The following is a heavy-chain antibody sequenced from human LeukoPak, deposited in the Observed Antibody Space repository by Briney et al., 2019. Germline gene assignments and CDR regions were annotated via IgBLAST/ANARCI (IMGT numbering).Heavy chain of an antibody. V-gene: IGHV4-34*01. CDR1: GGSFSGYH. CDR2: INHSGST. Sequence: KSSETLSLTCAVYGGSFSGYHWSWIRQPPGKGLEWIGEINHSGSTNYNPSLKSRVTISVDTSKNQFSLKLGSVTAADTAVYYCARGGLRFLEWLLPFDYWGQGTLVTVSS. CDR3: ARGGLRFLEWLLPFDY. D-gene: IGHD3-3*01. J-gene: IGHJ4*02.